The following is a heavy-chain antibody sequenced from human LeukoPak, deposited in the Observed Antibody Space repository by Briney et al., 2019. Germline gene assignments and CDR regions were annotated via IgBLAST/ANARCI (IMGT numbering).Heavy chain of an antibody. CDR1: GFTFSGYG. CDR3: ATYRQVLLPFES. D-gene: IGHD2-8*02. Sequence: GGSLRLSCEASGFTFSGYGMSWVRQAPGKGLEWVSAISGDAATTYSADSVKGRFTIFRDNSKSTLSLQMNSLRAEDTAIYYCATYRQVLLPFESWGQGTLVTVSS. J-gene: IGHJ4*02. V-gene: IGHV3-23*01. CDR2: ISGDAATT.